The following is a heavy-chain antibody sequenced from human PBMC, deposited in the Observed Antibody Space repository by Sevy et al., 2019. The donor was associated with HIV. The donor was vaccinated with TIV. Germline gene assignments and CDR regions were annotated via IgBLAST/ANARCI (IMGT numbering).Heavy chain of an antibody. J-gene: IGHJ4*02. D-gene: IGHD6-13*01. CDR3: ASRTGRRGTIAAAGTYYFDY. CDR1: GGSFSGYY. Sequence: SETLSLTCAVYGGSFSGYYWSWIRQPPGKGLEWIGEINHSGSTNYNPSLKSRVTILVDTSKNQFSLKLSSVTAADTAVYYCASRTGRRGTIAAAGTYYFDYWGQGTLVTVSS. CDR2: INHSGST. V-gene: IGHV4-34*01.